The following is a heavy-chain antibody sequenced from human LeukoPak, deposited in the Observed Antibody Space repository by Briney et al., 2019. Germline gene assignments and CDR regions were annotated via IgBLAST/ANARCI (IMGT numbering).Heavy chain of an antibody. CDR1: GGSISNSF. CDR2: IYYTGNT. Sequence: SETLSLTCTVSGGSISNSFWSWIRQSPGKGLEWIAYIYYTGNTKYNPSLKSRVTISVDTSKNQFSLRVSSVTAGDTAVYYCARDSGSSPTFDYWGQGILVTVSS. D-gene: IGHD1-26*01. CDR3: ARDSGSSPTFDY. J-gene: IGHJ4*02. V-gene: IGHV4-59*01.